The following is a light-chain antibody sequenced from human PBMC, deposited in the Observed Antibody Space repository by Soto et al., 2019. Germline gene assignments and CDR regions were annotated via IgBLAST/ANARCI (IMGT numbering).Light chain of an antibody. CDR1: QSVASN. Sequence: EIVMTQSPASLSVSPGDGATLSCRASQSVASNVAWYQQKPGQGPRLLIHGASTRAAGAPVRFSGSGSGTDFTLTISSLQSEDFAVYYCQQYHNWPPQYTFGQGTKLQIK. V-gene: IGKV3D-15*01. CDR2: GAS. CDR3: QQYHNWPPQYT. J-gene: IGKJ2*01.